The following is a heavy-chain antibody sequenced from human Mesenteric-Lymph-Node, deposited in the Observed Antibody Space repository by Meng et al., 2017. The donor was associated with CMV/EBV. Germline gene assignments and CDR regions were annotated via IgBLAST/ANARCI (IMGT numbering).Heavy chain of an antibody. CDR2: IYSGGRT. D-gene: IGHD3-10*01. J-gene: IGHJ4*02. V-gene: IGHV3-66*02. Sequence: GGSLRLSCTTSGFSFNDAWMSWVRQAPGKGLEWVSVIYSGGRTYYADSVKGRFTISRDNSKNTLYLQMNSLRAEDTAVYYCARSRYYYGSGTYYTGDLDYWGQGTLVTVSS. CDR3: ARSRYYYGSGTYYTGDLDY. CDR1: GFSFNDAW.